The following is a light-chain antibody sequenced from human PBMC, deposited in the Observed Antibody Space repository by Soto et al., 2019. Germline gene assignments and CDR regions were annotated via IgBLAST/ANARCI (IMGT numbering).Light chain of an antibody. V-gene: IGKV2-28*01. J-gene: IGKJ2*01. CDR2: LGS. CDR3: MQALQVPHT. CDR1: QSLLYSNGYNY. Sequence: MTQSPLSLPVTPGEPASISCRSSQSLLYSNGYNYLDWYLQKPGQSPQLLIYLGSNRASGVPDRFSGSGSGTDFTLKISRVEAEDVGVYYCMQALQVPHTFGQGTKLEIK.